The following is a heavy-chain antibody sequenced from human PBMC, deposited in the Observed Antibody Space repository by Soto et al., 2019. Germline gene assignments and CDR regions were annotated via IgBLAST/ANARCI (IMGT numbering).Heavy chain of an antibody. D-gene: IGHD3-9*01. CDR2: IWYDGSNK. V-gene: IGHV3-33*01. CDR3: ARDRPYYDILTGYYTTPPFDY. J-gene: IGHJ4*02. Sequence: PGGSLRLSCAASEFTFSSYGMHWVRQAPGKGLEWVAVIWYDGSNKYYADSVKGRFTISRDTSKNTLYLQMNSLRAEDTAVYYCARDRPYYDILTGYYTTPPFDYWGQGTLVTVSS. CDR1: EFTFSSYG.